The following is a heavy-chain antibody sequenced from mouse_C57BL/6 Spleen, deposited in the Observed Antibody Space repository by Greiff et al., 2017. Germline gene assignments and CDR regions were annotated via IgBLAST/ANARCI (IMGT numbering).Heavy chain of an antibody. CDR2: IHPNSGST. Sequence: VQLQQPGAELVKPGASVKLSCKASGYTFTNYWMHWVKQRPGQGLEWIGMIHPNSGSTNYNEKFKSKATLTVDKSSSTAYMQLSSLTSEDSAVYYCARGTPYYDNSYDYFDSWGQGTTLTVSS. CDR1: GYTFTNYW. V-gene: IGHV1-64*01. J-gene: IGHJ2*01. D-gene: IGHD1-1*01. CDR3: ARGTPYYDNSYDYFDS.